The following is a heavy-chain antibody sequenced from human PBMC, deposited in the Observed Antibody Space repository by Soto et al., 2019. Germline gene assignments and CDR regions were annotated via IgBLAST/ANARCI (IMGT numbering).Heavy chain of an antibody. CDR2: ISGSGGST. V-gene: IGHV3-23*01. D-gene: IGHD3-10*01. CDR1: GFTFSSYA. J-gene: IGHJ6*02. Sequence: GGSLRLSCAASGFTFSSYAMIWVRQAPGKGLEWVSAISGSGGSTCYADSVKGRSTISRDNSKNTLYLQMNSLRAEDTAVYYCAKISGPTYYYGSGYMDVWGQGTTVTVSS. CDR3: AKISGPTYYYGSGYMDV.